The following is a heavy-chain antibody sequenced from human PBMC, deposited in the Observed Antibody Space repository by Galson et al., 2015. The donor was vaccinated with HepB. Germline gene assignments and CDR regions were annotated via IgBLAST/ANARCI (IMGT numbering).Heavy chain of an antibody. J-gene: IGHJ6*02. CDR3: ARREGTGYYNYYGMDV. V-gene: IGHV1-18*01. D-gene: IGHD3-9*01. CDR2: ISAFTGNT. Sequence: SVKVSCKASGYTFTTYGLTWVRQAPGQGLEWMGWISAFTGNTNYARKLQGRVTMTTDTSTSTAYMELRSLRSDDTAVYFCARREGTGYYNYYGMDVWGQGTTVTASS. CDR1: GYTFTTYG.